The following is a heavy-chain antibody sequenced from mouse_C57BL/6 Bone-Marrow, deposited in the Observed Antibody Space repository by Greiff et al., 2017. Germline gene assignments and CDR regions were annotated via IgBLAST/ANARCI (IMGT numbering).Heavy chain of an antibody. V-gene: IGHV3-8*01. CDR3: ARFDGYYGWYFDV. CDR2: ISYSGST. D-gene: IGHD2-3*01. J-gene: IGHJ1*03. CDR1: GYSITSDY. Sequence: DVMLVESGPGLAKPSQTLSLTCSVTGYSITSDYWNWIRKFPGNKLEYMGYISYSGSTYYNPSLKSRISITRDTSKNQYYLQLNSVTTEDTATYYCARFDGYYGWYFDVWGTGTTVTVSS.